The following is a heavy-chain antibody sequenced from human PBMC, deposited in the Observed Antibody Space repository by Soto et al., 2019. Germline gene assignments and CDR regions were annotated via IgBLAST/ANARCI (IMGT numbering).Heavy chain of an antibody. J-gene: IGHJ4*02. CDR3: ARWSGYDYDFDY. CDR1: GGSFSGYY. Sequence: QVQLQQWGAGLLKPSETLSLTCAVYGGSFSGYYWSWIRQPPGKGLEWIGEINHSGSTNYNPSLKSRVTTSVDTSKNQFSLKLSSVTAADTAVYYCARWSGYDYDFDYWGQGTLVTVSS. CDR2: INHSGST. D-gene: IGHD5-12*01. V-gene: IGHV4-34*01.